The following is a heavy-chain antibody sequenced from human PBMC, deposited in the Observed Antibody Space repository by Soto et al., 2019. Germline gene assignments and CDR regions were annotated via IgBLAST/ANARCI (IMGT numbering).Heavy chain of an antibody. J-gene: IGHJ6*03. CDR1: GFTFSSYA. V-gene: IGHV3-23*01. Sequence: GGSLRLSCAASGFTFSSYAMSWVRQAPGKGLEWVSAISGSGGSTYYADSVKGRFTISRDNSKNTLYLQMNSLRAEDTAVYYCANKGHKRIAVAVFHYYYYMDVWGKGTTVTVSS. CDR2: ISGSGGST. CDR3: ANKGHKRIAVAVFHYYYYMDV. D-gene: IGHD6-19*01.